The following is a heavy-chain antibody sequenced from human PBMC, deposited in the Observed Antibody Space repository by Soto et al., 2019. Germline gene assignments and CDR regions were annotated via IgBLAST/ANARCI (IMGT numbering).Heavy chain of an antibody. CDR2: ISYDGSNK. D-gene: IGHD4-17*01. Sequence: QVQLVESGGGVVQPGRSLRLSCAASGFTFSSYGMHWVRQAPGKGLEWVAVISYDGSNKYYADSVKGRFTISRDNSKNTLYLQMNSLRAEDTAVYYCAKARTTGGVSAFDIWGQGTMVTVSS. V-gene: IGHV3-30*18. J-gene: IGHJ3*02. CDR3: AKARTTGGVSAFDI. CDR1: GFTFSSYG.